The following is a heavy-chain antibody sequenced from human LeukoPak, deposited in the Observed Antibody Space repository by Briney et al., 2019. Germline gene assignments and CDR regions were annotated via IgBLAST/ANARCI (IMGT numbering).Heavy chain of an antibody. CDR3: ASQGGTYDAFDI. D-gene: IGHD1-1*01. V-gene: IGHV1-2*06. CDR2: INPNSGGT. J-gene: IGHJ3*02. CDR1: GYTFTGYY. Sequence: GASVKVSCKASGYTFTGYYMHWVRQTPGQGLEWVGRINPNSGGTNYAQKFQGRVTMTRDTSISTAYMELSRLRSDDTAVYYCASQGGTYDAFDIWGQGTMVTVSS.